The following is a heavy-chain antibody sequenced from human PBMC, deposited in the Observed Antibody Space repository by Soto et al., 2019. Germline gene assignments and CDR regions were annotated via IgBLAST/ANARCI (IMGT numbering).Heavy chain of an antibody. CDR3: ARGVGFGYYYYHMDL. J-gene: IGHJ6*02. CDR1: GDFITNSLYY. CDR2: FYYSGNT. V-gene: IGHV4-39*07. D-gene: IGHD3-10*01. Sequence: LSLTCTVSGDFITNSLYYWVWIRQPPGKGLEWIGSFYYSGNTHYSPSLKSRVTLSVDTSKNQFSLKLSSVTTADTAVYYCARGVGFGYYYYHMDLWGQGPTVTVAS.